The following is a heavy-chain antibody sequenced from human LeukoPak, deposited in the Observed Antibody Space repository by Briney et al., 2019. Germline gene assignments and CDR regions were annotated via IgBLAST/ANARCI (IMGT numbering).Heavy chain of an antibody. CDR1: GYTFTGYH. CDR2: INPNSGDT. V-gene: IGHV1-2*06. J-gene: IGHJ4*02. Sequence: ASVKVSCKASGYTFTGYHMHWVRQAPGQGLEWMGRINPNSGDTNYAQKFQSRVTMTMDTSISTAYMELSRLRSDDTAVYYCARDYCSSTSCLFDYWGQGTLVTVSS. CDR3: ARDYCSSTSCLFDY. D-gene: IGHD2-2*01.